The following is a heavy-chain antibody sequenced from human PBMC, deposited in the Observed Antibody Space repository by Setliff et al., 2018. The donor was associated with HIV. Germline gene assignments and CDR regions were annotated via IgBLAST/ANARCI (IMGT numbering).Heavy chain of an antibody. J-gene: IGHJ4*02. Sequence: SETLSLTCAVYGASFTDSYWGWILQPPGKGLEWIGAINRGGSPNYNPSLKSRVTISEDTSNNQFSLRLSSLTAADTGVYFCARARRLAARHWYFFDNWGQGTLVTVSS. D-gene: IGHD6-6*01. CDR2: INRGGSP. CDR3: ARARRLAARHWYFFDN. V-gene: IGHV4-34*01. CDR1: GASFTDSY.